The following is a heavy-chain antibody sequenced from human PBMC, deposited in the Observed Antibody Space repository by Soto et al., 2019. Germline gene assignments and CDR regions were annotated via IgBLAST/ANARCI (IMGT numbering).Heavy chain of an antibody. V-gene: IGHV1-18*04. CDR3: ARVRSSGWYQVIDY. CDR2: ISAYNGNT. CDR1: GYTFTSYC. Sequence: ASVKVSCKSSGYTFTSYCISWVRQAPGQGLEWMGWISAYNGNTNYAQKLQGRVTMTTDTSTSTAYMELRSLRSDDTAVYYCARVRSSGWYQVIDYWGQGTLVTVSS. D-gene: IGHD6-19*01. J-gene: IGHJ4*02.